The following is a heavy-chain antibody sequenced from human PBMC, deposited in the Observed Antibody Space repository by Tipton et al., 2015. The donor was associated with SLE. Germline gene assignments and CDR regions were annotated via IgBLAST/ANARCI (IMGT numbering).Heavy chain of an antibody. J-gene: IGHJ4*02. D-gene: IGHD6-6*01. CDR3: ARDLGYSSSPYFDY. Sequence: QLVQSGAEVKKPGASVQVSCKASGYTFTGYYMHWVRQAPGQGLEWMGWINPNSGGTNYAQKFQGRVTMTRDTSISTAYMELSRLRSDDTAVYYCARDLGYSSSPYFDYWGQGTLVTVSS. CDR1: GYTFTGYY. CDR2: INPNSGGT. V-gene: IGHV1-2*02.